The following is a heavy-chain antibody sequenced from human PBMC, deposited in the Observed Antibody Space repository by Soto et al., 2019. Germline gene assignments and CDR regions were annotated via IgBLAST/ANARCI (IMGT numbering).Heavy chain of an antibody. J-gene: IGHJ4*02. V-gene: IGHV4-34*01. CDR1: GGSFSGYY. CDR3: ASQSIAARYADY. D-gene: IGHD6-6*01. Sequence: PSETLSLTCAVYGGSFSGYYWSWIRQPPGKGLEWIGEINHSGSTNYNPSLKSRVTISVDTSKNQFSLKLSSVTAADTAVYYCASQSIAARYADYWGQGTLVTVSS. CDR2: INHSGST.